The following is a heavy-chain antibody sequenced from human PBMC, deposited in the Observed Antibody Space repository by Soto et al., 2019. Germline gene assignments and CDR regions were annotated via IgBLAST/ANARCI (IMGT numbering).Heavy chain of an antibody. CDR3: AREASDCRSTSCFGYYYYGMDV. J-gene: IGHJ6*02. CDR1: GFTFSSYG. CDR2: IWYDGSNK. D-gene: IGHD2-2*01. Sequence: QVQLVESGGGVVQPGRSLRLSCAASGFTFSSYGMHWVRQAPGKGLEWVAVIWYDGSNKYYADSVKGRFTISRDNSKNTLYLQMNSLRAEDTAVYYCAREASDCRSTSCFGYYYYGMDVWGQGTTVTVSS. V-gene: IGHV3-33*01.